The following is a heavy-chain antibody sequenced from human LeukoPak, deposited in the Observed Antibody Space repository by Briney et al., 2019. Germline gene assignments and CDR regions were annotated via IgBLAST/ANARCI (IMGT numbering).Heavy chain of an antibody. D-gene: IGHD3-9*01. CDR1: GFTFSSYT. V-gene: IGHV3-21*01. CDR3: ARDGNILTGYYISGYGMDG. Sequence: GGPLRLSCAASGFTFSSYTMNWVPQAPGKGLEWVSSISSSSSYIYYADSVKGRFTISRDNAKNSLYLQMNSLRAEDTAVYYCARDGNILTGYYISGYGMDGWGKGTTVTVSS. J-gene: IGHJ6*04. CDR2: ISSSSSYI.